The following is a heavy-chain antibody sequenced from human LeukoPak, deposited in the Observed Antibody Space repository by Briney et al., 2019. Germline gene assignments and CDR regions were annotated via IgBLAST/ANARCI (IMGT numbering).Heavy chain of an antibody. Sequence: GGSLRLSCAASGFTFSSYGMHWVRQAPGKGLEWVAVISYDGSNKYYADTVKGRFTISRDNSKNTLYLQMNSLRAEDTAVHYCATASSGWQYYFDYWGQGTLVTVSS. CDR1: GFTFSSYG. D-gene: IGHD6-19*01. CDR3: ATASSGWQYYFDY. V-gene: IGHV3-30*03. J-gene: IGHJ4*02. CDR2: ISYDGSNK.